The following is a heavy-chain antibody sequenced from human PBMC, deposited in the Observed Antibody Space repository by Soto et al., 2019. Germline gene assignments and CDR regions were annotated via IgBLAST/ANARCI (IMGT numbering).Heavy chain of an antibody. Sequence: GESLKISCKGSGYSFTSYWIGWVRQMPGKGLEWMGIIYPGDSDTRYSPSFQGQVTTSADKSISTAYLQWSSLKASATAMSYCAGRNVSVFDYWGQEPRVPVSS. CDR2: IYPGDSDT. CDR1: GYSFTSYW. CDR3: AGRNVSVFDY. V-gene: IGHV5-51*01. D-gene: IGHD2-8*01. J-gene: IGHJ4*02.